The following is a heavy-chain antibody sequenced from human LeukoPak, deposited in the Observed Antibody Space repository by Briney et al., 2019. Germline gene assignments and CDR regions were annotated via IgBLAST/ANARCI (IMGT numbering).Heavy chain of an antibody. D-gene: IGHD7-27*01. V-gene: IGHV3-7*05. Sequence: GGSLRLSCAASGFSFSKYWMCWVRQIPGKGLEWVANIKQDGSTTQYVDSVKGRFTISRDNSKNSLFLQMNSLRVDDTAVYYCARFSGLGNNLGRDYWGQGALVTVSS. CDR1: GFSFSKYW. J-gene: IGHJ4*02. CDR3: ARFSGLGNNLGRDY. CDR2: IKQDGSTT.